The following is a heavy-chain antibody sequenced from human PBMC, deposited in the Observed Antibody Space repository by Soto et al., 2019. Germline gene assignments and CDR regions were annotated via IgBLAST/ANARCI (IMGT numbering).Heavy chain of an antibody. CDR3: ARDPESVHY. CDR1: VYTFTCYY. CDR2: INPNSGGT. J-gene: IGHJ4*02. Sequence: XSVKVSGKASVYTFTCYYMHWVRQAPGQGLEWMGWINPNSGGTNYAQKFQGRVTMTRDTSISTAYMELSRLRSDDTAVYYCARDPESVHYWRQGTLVTVSS. D-gene: IGHD6-6*01. V-gene: IGHV1-2*02.